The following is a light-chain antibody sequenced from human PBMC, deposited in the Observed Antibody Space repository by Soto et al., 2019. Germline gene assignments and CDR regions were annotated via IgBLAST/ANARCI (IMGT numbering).Light chain of an antibody. CDR1: SSDVGGYKY. CDR3: SSYAGNNNLV. Sequence: QSALTQPPSASGSPGQSVIISCTGTSSDVGGYKYVSWYQQHPGKAPKVMIYEVNKRPSGVPDRFSGSKSGNTASLTVSGLQAEDEADYYCSSYAGNNNLVFGGGTKLTVL. V-gene: IGLV2-8*01. J-gene: IGLJ2*01. CDR2: EVN.